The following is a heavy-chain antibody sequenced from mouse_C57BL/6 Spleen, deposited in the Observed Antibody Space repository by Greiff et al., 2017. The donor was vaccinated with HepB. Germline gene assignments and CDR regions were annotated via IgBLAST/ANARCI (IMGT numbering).Heavy chain of an antibody. CDR1: GYTFTSYW. Sequence: HVQLQQPGAELVKPGASVKMSCKASGYTFTSYWITWVKQRPGQGLAWIGDIYPGSGSTNYNEKFKSKATLTVDTSASTAYMQLSSLTAEDSAVYYCARLTVVDWYFDVWGTGTTVTVAS. CDR2: IYPGSGST. CDR3: ARLTVVDWYFDV. V-gene: IGHV1-55*01. J-gene: IGHJ1*03. D-gene: IGHD1-1*01.